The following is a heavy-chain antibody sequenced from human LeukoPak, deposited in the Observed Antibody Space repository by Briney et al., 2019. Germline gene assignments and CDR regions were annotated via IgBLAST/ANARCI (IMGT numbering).Heavy chain of an antibody. Sequence: PGGSLRLSCAASGFTFSSYWMSWVRQAPGKGLEWVANIKQDGSEKYYVDSVKGRFTISRDNAKNSLYLQMNSLRAEDTAVYYCARGLYYSLDYFDYWGQGTLVTVSS. V-gene: IGHV3-7*01. D-gene: IGHD1-26*01. CDR1: GFTFSSYW. CDR3: ARGLYYSLDYFDY. CDR2: IKQDGSEK. J-gene: IGHJ4*02.